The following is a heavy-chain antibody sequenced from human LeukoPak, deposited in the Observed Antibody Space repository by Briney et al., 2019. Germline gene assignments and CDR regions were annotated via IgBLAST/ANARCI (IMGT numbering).Heavy chain of an antibody. J-gene: IGHJ4*02. V-gene: IGHV3-23*01. Sequence: GGSLRLSCAASGFTFSNYAMSWVRRTPGKGLEWVSSIGGSGTTYYADSVRGRFTISRDNSESTLFLQMNSLRAEDTAVYYCAREAYYGNSWYDYWGQGTLVAVSS. CDR2: IGGSGTT. CDR1: GFTFSNYA. D-gene: IGHD3-10*01. CDR3: AREAYYGNSWYDY.